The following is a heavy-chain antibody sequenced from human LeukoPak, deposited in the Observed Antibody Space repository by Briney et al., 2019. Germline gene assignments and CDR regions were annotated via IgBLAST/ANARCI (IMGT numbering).Heavy chain of an antibody. CDR1: GFTFSSYS. D-gene: IGHD2-21*01. CDR3: ASLIVVVIANNWFDP. J-gene: IGHJ5*02. Sequence: GGSLRLSCAASGFTFSSYSMDWVRQAPGKGLEWVSYISSNSSTIYYADSVKGRFTISRDNAKNSLYLQMNSLRAEDTAVYYCASLIVVVIANNWFDPWGQGTLVTVSS. CDR2: ISSNSSTI. V-gene: IGHV3-48*01.